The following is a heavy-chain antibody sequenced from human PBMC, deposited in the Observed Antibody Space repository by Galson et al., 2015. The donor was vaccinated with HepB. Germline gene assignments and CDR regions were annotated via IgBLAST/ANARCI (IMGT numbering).Heavy chain of an antibody. J-gene: IGHJ4*02. V-gene: IGHV3-30*04. Sequence: SLRLSCAASGFSFSSYAMHWVRQAPGKGLEWVAIISYDGSYNYFADSVKGRFTISRDNSMNTLYLQMNSLRAEDTAVYYCARGPQVLLWFGELELDYWGQGTLVAVSS. CDR3: ARGPQVLLWFGELELDY. D-gene: IGHD3-10*01. CDR1: GFSFSSYA. CDR2: ISYDGSYN.